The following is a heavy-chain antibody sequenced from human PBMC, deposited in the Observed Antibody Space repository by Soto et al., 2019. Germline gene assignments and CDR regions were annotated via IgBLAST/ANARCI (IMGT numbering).Heavy chain of an antibody. CDR3: AREDHRV. CDR1: GFTFSSYA. Sequence: GSLRLSCAASGFTFSSYAMHWVRQAPGKGLEWVAVISYDGSNKYYADSVKGRFTISRDNSKNTLYLQMNSLRAEDTAVYYCAREDHRVWGQGTLVTVSS. V-gene: IGHV3-30-3*01. D-gene: IGHD6-13*01. J-gene: IGHJ4*02. CDR2: ISYDGSNK.